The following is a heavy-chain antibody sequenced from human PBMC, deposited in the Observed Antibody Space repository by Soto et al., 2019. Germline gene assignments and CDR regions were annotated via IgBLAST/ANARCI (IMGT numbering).Heavy chain of an antibody. CDR3: ARDLRSGYPSVGFDY. V-gene: IGHV4-30-4*01. CDR1: GGSISSGDYY. J-gene: IGHJ4*02. Sequence: SETLSLTCTVSGGSISSGDYYWSWIRQPPGKGLEWIGYIYYSGSTYYNPSLKSRVTISVDTSKNQFSLKLSSVTAADTAVYYCARDLRSGYPSVGFDYWGQGTLVIVSS. CDR2: IYYSGST. D-gene: IGHD3-22*01.